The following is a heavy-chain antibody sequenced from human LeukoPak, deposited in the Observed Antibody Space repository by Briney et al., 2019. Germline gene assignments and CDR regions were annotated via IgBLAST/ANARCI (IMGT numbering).Heavy chain of an antibody. CDR1: GYTFTSYW. V-gene: IGHV5-51*01. Sequence: GESWKISCKGSGYTFTSYWIGWVRQMPGKGLEWMGIIYPADAETRYSPSFQGQVTISADKSTSTAYLQWSSLRASDTAIYYCARLLIAMTDYWGQGPLVRVSS. D-gene: IGHD5-18*01. CDR3: ARLLIAMTDY. CDR2: IYPADAET. J-gene: IGHJ4*02.